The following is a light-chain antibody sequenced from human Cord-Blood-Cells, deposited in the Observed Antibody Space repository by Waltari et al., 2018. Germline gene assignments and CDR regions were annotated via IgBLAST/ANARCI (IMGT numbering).Light chain of an antibody. CDR1: QSVSSSY. CDR2: GAS. J-gene: IGKJ2*01. CDR3: QQYGSSPPYT. V-gene: IGKV3-20*01. Sequence: EIVLTQSPGPLSLSPGERDTLSCRASQSVSSSYLAWYQQKPGQAPRLLIYGASSRATGIPDRFSGSGSGTDFTLTISRLEPEDFAVYYCQQYGSSPPYTFGQGTKLEI.